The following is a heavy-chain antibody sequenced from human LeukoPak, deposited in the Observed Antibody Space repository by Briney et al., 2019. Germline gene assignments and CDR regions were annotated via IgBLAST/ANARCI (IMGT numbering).Heavy chain of an antibody. Sequence: ASVKVSCKASGCTFTDYSIYWARQAPGQGLEWMGWFNPNSGDTRYAQKFQGWVTMTSDTSISTAYMEISSLKSDDTAVYFCATGGPQTSGEKRGLDYWGQGTLVTVSS. CDR2: FNPNSGDT. CDR1: GCTFTDYS. V-gene: IGHV1-2*04. D-gene: IGHD6-25*01. CDR3: ATGGPQTSGEKRGLDY. J-gene: IGHJ4*02.